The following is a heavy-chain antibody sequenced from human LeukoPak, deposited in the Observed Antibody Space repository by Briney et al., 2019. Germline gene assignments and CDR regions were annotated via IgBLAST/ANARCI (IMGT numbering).Heavy chain of an antibody. D-gene: IGHD5-18*01. Sequence: GGSLRLSCAASGFTLSNSWMHWVRQAPGKGLVWVSRTNGDGSDTSYADSVKGRFTISRDSATNTLYLQMNSLRAEDTAIYYCVRDGEYSHGIDFDYWGQGTLVTVSS. CDR2: TNGDGSDT. CDR1: GFTLSNSW. V-gene: IGHV3-74*01. CDR3: VRDGEYSHGIDFDY. J-gene: IGHJ4*02.